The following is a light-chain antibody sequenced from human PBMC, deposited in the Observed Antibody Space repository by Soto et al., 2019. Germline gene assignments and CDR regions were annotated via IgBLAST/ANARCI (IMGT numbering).Light chain of an antibody. CDR2: GAS. CDR1: QSGSSSY. CDR3: QQYSSSRT. Sequence: EIVLTQSPGTLSLSPGERATLSCRASQSGSSSYLAWYQQKPGQTPRLLIYGASSRATGIPDRFSGSGSGTDFTLTISRLEPEDFGVYYCQQYSSSRTFGQGTKV. V-gene: IGKV3-20*01. J-gene: IGKJ1*01.